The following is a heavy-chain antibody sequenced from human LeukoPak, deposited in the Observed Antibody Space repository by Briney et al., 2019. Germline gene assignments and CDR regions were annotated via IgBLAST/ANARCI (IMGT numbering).Heavy chain of an antibody. CDR1: GFTFNSYW. CDR2: IRQDGSEN. D-gene: IGHD3-3*01. CDR3: ARLEGERITIFGVVFYYFDY. Sequence: GSLRLSCAASGFTFNSYWMSWVRQAPGKGLEWVANIRQDGSENYYVDSVKGRFTISRDNAKNSLYLQMNSLRAEDTAVYYCARLEGERITIFGVVFYYFDYWGQGTLVTVSS. J-gene: IGHJ4*02. V-gene: IGHV3-7*01.